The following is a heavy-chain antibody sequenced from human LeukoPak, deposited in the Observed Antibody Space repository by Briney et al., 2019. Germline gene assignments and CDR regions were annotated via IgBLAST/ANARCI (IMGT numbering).Heavy chain of an antibody. CDR1: GGSFSDYY. Sequence: SETLSLTCTVYGGSFSDYYWSWIRQSPGKGLEWIGEIYHSGSTNYNPSLKSRVTISVDTSKNQFSLKLSTVTAADTAVYYCARVAAGSRENWFDTWGQGTLVTVSS. CDR3: ARVAAGSRENWFDT. V-gene: IGHV4-34*01. CDR2: IYHSGST. D-gene: IGHD1-1*01. J-gene: IGHJ5*02.